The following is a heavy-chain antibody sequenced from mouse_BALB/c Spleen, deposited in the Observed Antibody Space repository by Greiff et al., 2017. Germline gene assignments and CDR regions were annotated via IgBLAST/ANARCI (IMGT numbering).Heavy chain of an antibody. CDR1: GFTFSSYA. J-gene: IGHJ4*01. V-gene: IGHV5-9-4*01. Sequence: EVNVVESGGGLVKPGGSLKLSCAASGFTFSSYAMSWVRQSPEKRLEWVAEISSGGSYTYYPDTVTGRFTISRDNAKNTLYLEMSSLRSEDTAMYYCARDRTGAMDYWGQGTSVTVSS. CDR2: ISSGGSYT. CDR3: ARDRTGAMDY.